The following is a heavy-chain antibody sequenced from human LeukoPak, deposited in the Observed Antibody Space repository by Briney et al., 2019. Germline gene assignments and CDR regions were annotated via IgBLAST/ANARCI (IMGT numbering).Heavy chain of an antibody. D-gene: IGHD1-26*01. V-gene: IGHV4-39*01. Sequence: SETLSLTCTVSGGSISSSSYYWGWIRQPPGKGLEWIGSIYYSGSTYYNPSLKSRVTISVDTSKNQISLKLSSVTAADTAVYYCARLSGSYYDYWGQGTLVTVSS. J-gene: IGHJ4*02. CDR3: ARLSGSYYDY. CDR2: IYYSGST. CDR1: GGSISSSSYY.